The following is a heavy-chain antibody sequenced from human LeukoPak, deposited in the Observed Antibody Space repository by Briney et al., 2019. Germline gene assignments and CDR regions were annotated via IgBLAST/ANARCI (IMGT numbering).Heavy chain of an antibody. CDR3: AKDSRYSSSWNYFDY. V-gene: IGHV3-23*01. D-gene: IGHD6-13*01. CDR1: GFTFSSYG. CDR2: ISGSGGST. J-gene: IGHJ4*02. Sequence: GGSLRLSCAASGFTFSSYGMSWVRQAPGKGLEWVSAISGSGGSTYYADSVKGRFTISRDNSKNTLYLQMNSLRAEDTAVYYCAKDSRYSSSWNYFDYWGQGTLVTVSS.